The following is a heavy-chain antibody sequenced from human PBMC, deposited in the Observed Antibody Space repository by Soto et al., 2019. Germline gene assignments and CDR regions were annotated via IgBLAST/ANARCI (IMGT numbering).Heavy chain of an antibody. J-gene: IGHJ3*02. CDR3: ARFYYYGSGSYSAFDI. CDR2: IYYSGST. V-gene: IGHV4-31*03. CDR1: GCSISSGGYY. D-gene: IGHD3-10*01. Sequence: PSETLSLTCTVSGCSISSGGYYWSWIRQHPGKGLEWIGYIYYSGSTYYNPSLKSRVTISVDTSKNQFSLKLSSVTAADTAVYYCARFYYYGSGSYSAFDIWGQGTIVTVSS.